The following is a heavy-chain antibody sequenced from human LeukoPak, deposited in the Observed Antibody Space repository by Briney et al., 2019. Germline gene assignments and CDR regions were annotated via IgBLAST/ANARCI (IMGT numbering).Heavy chain of an antibody. CDR2: ISNNGSST. D-gene: IGHD3-3*01. V-gene: IGHV3-64*01. CDR1: GFSFSDYA. J-gene: IGHJ6*03. CDR3: ARAMRTIFGVINDYYMDV. Sequence: GGSLRLSCAASGFSFSDYAMHWVRQAPGKGLEYVSGISNNGSSTYYASSVKGRFTISRDNSMSTLYLQMGSLIVEDMAVYYCARAMRTIFGVINDYYMDVWGKGTTVTVSS.